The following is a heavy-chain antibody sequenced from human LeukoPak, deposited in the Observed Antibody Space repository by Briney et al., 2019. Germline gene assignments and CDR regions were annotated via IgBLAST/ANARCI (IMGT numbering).Heavy chain of an antibody. Sequence: PGGSLRLSCAASGFTFSSYSMNWVRQAPGKGLEWVSSISSSSSNIYYADSVKGRFTISRDNSKNTLYLQMNSLRAEDTAVYYCAKDPSTLTLTDDYWGQGTLVTVSS. CDR2: ISSSSSNI. V-gene: IGHV3-21*04. J-gene: IGHJ4*02. CDR3: AKDPSTLTLTDDY. CDR1: GFTFSSYS.